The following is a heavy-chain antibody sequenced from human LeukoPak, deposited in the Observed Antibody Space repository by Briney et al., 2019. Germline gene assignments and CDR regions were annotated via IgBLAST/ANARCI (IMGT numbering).Heavy chain of an antibody. CDR2: IRSKAYGGTT. CDR3: TRDGRFVVVPAAQAYFDY. D-gene: IGHD2-2*01. CDR1: GFTFGDYA. Sequence: GGSLRLSCTASGFTFGDYAMSWVRQAPGKGLEWVGFIRSKAYGGTTEYAASVKGRFTISRDDSKSIAYLQMNSLKTEDTAVYYCTRDGRFVVVPAAQAYFDYWGQGTLVTVSS. V-gene: IGHV3-49*04. J-gene: IGHJ4*02.